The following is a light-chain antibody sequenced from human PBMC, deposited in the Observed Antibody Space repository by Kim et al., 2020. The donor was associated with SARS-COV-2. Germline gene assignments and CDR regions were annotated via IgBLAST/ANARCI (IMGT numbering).Light chain of an antibody. Sequence: SYELTQPPSVSVSPGQTASITCSGDKLGDKYACWYQQKPGQSPVLVIYQDSKRPSGIPERFSGSNSGNTATLTISGTQAMDEADYYCQAWDSSTAQHAVFGGGTQLTVL. J-gene: IGLJ7*01. CDR2: QDS. CDR3: QAWDSSTAQHAV. V-gene: IGLV3-1*01. CDR1: KLGDKY.